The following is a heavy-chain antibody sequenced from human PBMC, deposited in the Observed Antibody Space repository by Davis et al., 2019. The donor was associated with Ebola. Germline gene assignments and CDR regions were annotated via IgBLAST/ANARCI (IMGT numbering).Heavy chain of an antibody. D-gene: IGHD2-2*02. J-gene: IGHJ6*02. CDR3: ARDLVVPAAIARGYYYYGMDV. V-gene: IGHV1-18*01. CDR2: ISAYNGNT. CDR1: GYTFTSYG. Sequence: AASVKVSCKASGYTFTSYGISWVRQAPGQGLEWMGWISAYNGNTNYAQKLQGRVTMTTDTSTSTAYMELSSLRSEDTAVYYCARDLVVPAAIARGYYYYGMDVWGQGTTVAVSS.